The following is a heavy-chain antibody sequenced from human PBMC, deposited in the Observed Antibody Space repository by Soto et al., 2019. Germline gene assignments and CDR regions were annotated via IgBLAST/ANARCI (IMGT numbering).Heavy chain of an antibody. D-gene: IGHD2-21*01. V-gene: IGHV4-34*01. CDR3: ARGVKVGYCGGDCHSPYYYYMDV. Sequence: SETLSLTCAVYGGSFSGYYWSWIRQPPGKGLEWIGEINHSGSTNYNPSLKSRVTISVDTSKNQFSLKLSSVTAADTAVYYCARGVKVGYCGGDCHSPYYYYMDVWGKGTTVTVSS. CDR2: INHSGST. CDR1: GGSFSGYY. J-gene: IGHJ6*03.